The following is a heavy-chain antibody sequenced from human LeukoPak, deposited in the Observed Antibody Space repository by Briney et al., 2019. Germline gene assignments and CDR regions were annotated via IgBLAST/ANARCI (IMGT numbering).Heavy chain of an antibody. CDR1: GGSFSGYY. V-gene: IGHV4-59*01. D-gene: IGHD3-10*01. CDR2: IYYSGST. CDR3: ARGYGYYYYYMDV. Sequence: SETLSLTCAVYGGSFSGYYWSWIRQLPGKGLEWIGYIYYSGSTNYNPSLKSRVTISVDTSKNQFSLKLSSVTAADTAVYYCARGYGYYYYYMDVWGKGTTVTISS. J-gene: IGHJ6*03.